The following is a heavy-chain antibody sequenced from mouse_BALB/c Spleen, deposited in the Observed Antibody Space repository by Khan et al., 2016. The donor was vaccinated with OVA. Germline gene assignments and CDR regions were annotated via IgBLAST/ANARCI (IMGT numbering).Heavy chain of an antibody. Sequence: VQLQQAGAELVKPGASVKLSCTASGFNIKDTYVHWVKQRPDPGLEWIGRIDPANGNTKYDPKFQGKATITADTSSNTAYLQLSSLTSEDTAVYYCALAAHYYGSSYFDYWGQGTTLTVSS. CDR1: GFNIKDTY. CDR2: IDPANGNT. J-gene: IGHJ2*01. V-gene: IGHV14-3*02. D-gene: IGHD1-1*01. CDR3: ALAAHYYGSSYFDY.